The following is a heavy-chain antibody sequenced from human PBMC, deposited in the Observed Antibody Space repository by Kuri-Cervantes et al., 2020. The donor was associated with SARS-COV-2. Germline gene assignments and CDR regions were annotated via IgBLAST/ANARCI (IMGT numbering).Heavy chain of an antibody. Sequence: GSLRLSCTVSGGSISSYYLSWIRQPPGKGLEWIGEINHSGSTNYNPSLKSRVTISVDTSKNQFSLKLSSVTAADTAVYYCARHRPTSGYFQHWGQGTLVTVSS. CDR1: GGSISSYY. D-gene: IGHD2-2*01. V-gene: IGHV4-34*01. CDR2: INHSGST. J-gene: IGHJ1*01. CDR3: ARHRPTSGYFQH.